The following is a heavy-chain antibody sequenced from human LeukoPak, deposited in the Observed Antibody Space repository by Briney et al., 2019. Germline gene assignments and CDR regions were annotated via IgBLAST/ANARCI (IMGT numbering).Heavy chain of an antibody. J-gene: IGHJ4*02. V-gene: IGHV3-30*02. CDR1: GFTFSSYG. Sequence: PGGSLRLSCAASGFTFSSYGIHWVRQAPGKGLEWVAFIRYDGTNKNYADSVKGRVTISRDNSKNTLYLQMNSLRAEDTAVYYCASEDQGSGKMEGYWGQGTLVTVSS. D-gene: IGHD3-10*01. CDR2: IRYDGTNK. CDR3: ASEDQGSGKMEGY.